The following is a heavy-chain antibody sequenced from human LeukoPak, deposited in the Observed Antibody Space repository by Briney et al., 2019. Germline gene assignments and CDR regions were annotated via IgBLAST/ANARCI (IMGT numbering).Heavy chain of an antibody. J-gene: IGHJ4*02. Sequence: PGGSLRLSCAASGFTFSSYAMHWVRQAPGKGLEWVAVISYDGSNKYYADSVKGRFTISRDNSKNTLYLQMNSLRAEDTAVYYCARDGSPSRLPVYVMLRDGSGSSLDYWGQGTLVTVSS. CDR2: ISYDGSNK. V-gene: IGHV3-30-3*01. CDR1: GFTFSSYA. CDR3: ARDGSPSRLPVYVMLRDGSGSSLDY. D-gene: IGHD3-10*01.